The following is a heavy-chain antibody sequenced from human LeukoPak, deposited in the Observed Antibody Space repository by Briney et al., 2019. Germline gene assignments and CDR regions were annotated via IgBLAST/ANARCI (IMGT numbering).Heavy chain of an antibody. CDR3: ARGRGKMTRTPKPPYYFDY. J-gene: IGHJ4*02. CDR2: INHSGST. CDR1: GGSFSGYY. Sequence: PSETLSLTCAAYGGSFSGYYWSWIRQPPGKGLEWIGEINHSGSTNYNPSLKSRVTISVDTSKNQFSLKLSSVTAADTAVYYCARGRGKMTRTPKPPYYFDYWGQGTLVTVSS. D-gene: IGHD1-14*01. V-gene: IGHV4-34*01.